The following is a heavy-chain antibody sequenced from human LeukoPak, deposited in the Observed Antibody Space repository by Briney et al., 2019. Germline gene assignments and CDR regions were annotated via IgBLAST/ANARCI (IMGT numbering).Heavy chain of an antibody. CDR1: GFTFSSYS. J-gene: IGHJ6*03. CDR3: ARDSTSGYCSGGSCFQYYYYFYMDV. Sequence: PGGSLRLSCAAYGFTFSSYSMNWVRQAPGKGLEWVSFYYADSVKGRFTISRDNAKNSLYLEMNSLRAEDTAVYYCARDSTSGYCSGGSCFQYYYYFYMDVWGKGTTVTVSS. D-gene: IGHD2-15*01. V-gene: IGHV3-21*01.